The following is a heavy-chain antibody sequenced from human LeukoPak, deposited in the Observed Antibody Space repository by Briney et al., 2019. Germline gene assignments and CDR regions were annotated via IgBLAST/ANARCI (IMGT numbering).Heavy chain of an antibody. CDR3: AKDWELLDAFDI. Sequence: GGSLRLSCAASGFTFSSYAMSWVRQAPGEGLEWVSAISGSGGSTYYADSVKGRFTISRDNSKNTLYLQMNSLRAEDTAVYYCAKDWELLDAFDIWGQGTMVTVSS. J-gene: IGHJ3*02. CDR2: ISGSGGST. D-gene: IGHD1-26*01. CDR1: GFTFSSYA. V-gene: IGHV3-23*01.